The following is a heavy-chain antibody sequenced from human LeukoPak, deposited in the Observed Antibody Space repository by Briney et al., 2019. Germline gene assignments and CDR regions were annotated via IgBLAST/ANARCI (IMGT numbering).Heavy chain of an antibody. CDR2: IKQDGSEK. J-gene: IGHJ4*02. CDR3: ATKDGYNFDY. CDR1: GFTFSSYW. V-gene: IGHV3-7*01. Sequence: GESLRLSCVASGFTFSSYWMHWVRQALGKGLEWVANIKQDGSEKYYVDSVKGRFTISRDNAKNSLFLQMNSLRAEDTAVYYCATKDGYNFDYWGQGTLVTVSS. D-gene: IGHD5-24*01.